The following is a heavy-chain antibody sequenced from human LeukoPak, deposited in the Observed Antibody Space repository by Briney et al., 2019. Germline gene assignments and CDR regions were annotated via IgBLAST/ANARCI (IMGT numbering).Heavy chain of an antibody. V-gene: IGHV1-18*01. CDR1: GYTFTSYG. Sequence: GASVKVSCKASGYTFTSYGISWVRQAPGQGLEWMGWISAYKGNTNYAQKLQGRVTMTTDTSTSTAYMELRSLRSDDTAVYYCARLGYCSSTSCFDPWGQGTLVTVSS. J-gene: IGHJ5*02. D-gene: IGHD2-2*01. CDR3: ARLGYCSSTSCFDP. CDR2: ISAYKGNT.